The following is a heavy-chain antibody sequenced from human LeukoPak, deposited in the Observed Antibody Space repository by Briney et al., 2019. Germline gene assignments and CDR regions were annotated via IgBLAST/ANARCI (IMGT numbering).Heavy chain of an antibody. V-gene: IGHV3-23*01. CDR2: ISDSGGRS. D-gene: IGHD3-22*01. Sequence: GGSLRLSCAVSGITLSNYGMSWVRQAPGKGLEWVAGISDSGGRSNYADSVKGRFTVSRDNPKNTLYLQMNSLRAEDTAVYFCAKRGVVIRVILVGFHKEAYYFDSWGQGALVTVSS. J-gene: IGHJ4*02. CDR1: GITLSNYG. CDR3: AKRGVVIRVILVGFHKEAYYFDS.